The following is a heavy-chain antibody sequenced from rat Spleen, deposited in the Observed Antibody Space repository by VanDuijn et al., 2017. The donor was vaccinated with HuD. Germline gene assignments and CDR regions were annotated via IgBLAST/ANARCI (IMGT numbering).Heavy chain of an antibody. CDR2: MWSGGTT. J-gene: IGHJ2*01. D-gene: IGHD5-1*01. CDR1: GFSLTDYS. CDR3: TLNWEDGGFDY. V-gene: IGHV2S63*01. Sequence: VQLKESGPGLVQPSQTLSLTCTVSGFSLTDYSVHWVRLPPGKGLEWMGVMWSGGTTAYNSALKSRLRISWDTPKIQVFLKINSLQTEDTAIYYCTLNWEDGGFDYWGQGVMVTVSS.